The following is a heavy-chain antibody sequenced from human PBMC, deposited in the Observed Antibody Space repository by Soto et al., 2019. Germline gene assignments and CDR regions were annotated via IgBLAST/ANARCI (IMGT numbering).Heavy chain of an antibody. CDR2: ISGSGGST. Sequence: EVQLLESGGGLVQPGGSLRLSCAASGFTFSSYAMSWVRQAPGKGLEWVSAISGSGGSTYYADSVKGRFTISRDNSKNTLYLQMNSLRAEDTALYYCAKIGRSSSSRSSYYYYGMDVWGQGTTVTVSS. CDR3: AKIGRSSSSRSSYYYYGMDV. D-gene: IGHD6-6*01. CDR1: GFTFSSYA. V-gene: IGHV3-23*01. J-gene: IGHJ6*02.